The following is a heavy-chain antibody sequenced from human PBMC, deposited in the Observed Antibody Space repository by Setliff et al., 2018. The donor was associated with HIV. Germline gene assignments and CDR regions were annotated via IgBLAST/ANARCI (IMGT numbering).Heavy chain of an antibody. CDR3: ASARIPTGGTSTSFDY. CDR1: GFTFKDFA. V-gene: IGHV3-30*03. Sequence: SLRLSCVASGFTFKDFAMYWVRQAPGKGLEWVSAISYDGSRIHYADSVKGRFTISGDNSQNTLYLQVNSLRPEDTAVYHCASARIPTGGTSTSFDYWGQGTLVTVSS. D-gene: IGHD1-1*01. CDR2: ISYDGSRI. J-gene: IGHJ4*02.